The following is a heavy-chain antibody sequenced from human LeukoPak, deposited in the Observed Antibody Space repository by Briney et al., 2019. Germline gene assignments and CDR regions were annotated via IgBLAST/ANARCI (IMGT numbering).Heavy chain of an antibody. Sequence: SQTLTLTFAISGDSVSINSAAWNWIRQSPPTGLEWLGRTYYRSKWYNDYAVSVKSRITINPDTSKNQFSLQLNSVTPEDTAVYFCTRGGYYGLDVWGQGTTVTVSS. CDR1: GDSVSINSAA. CDR2: TYYRSKWYN. J-gene: IGHJ6*02. V-gene: IGHV6-1*01. CDR3: TRGGYYGLDV.